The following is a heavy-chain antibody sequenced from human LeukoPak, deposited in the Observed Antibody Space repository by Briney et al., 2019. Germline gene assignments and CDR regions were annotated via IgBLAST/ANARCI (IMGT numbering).Heavy chain of an antibody. CDR2: VSSSGGST. D-gene: IGHD1-26*01. CDR3: AKDRGSYRSSDY. J-gene: IGHJ4*02. V-gene: IGHV3-23*01. Sequence: GGSLRLSCAASGLTFSSYAMSWVRQAPGKGLEWVSTVSSSGGSTNYADSVKGRFTISRDNSKNTLYLQMSSLRAEDTAVYYCAKDRGSYRSSDYWGQGTLVTVSS. CDR1: GLTFSSYA.